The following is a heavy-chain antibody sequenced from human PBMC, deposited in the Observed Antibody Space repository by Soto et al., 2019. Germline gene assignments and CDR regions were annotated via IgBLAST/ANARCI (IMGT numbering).Heavy chain of an antibody. CDR1: GGTFSSYA. CDR3: VLDTVWGSYRYFYFDY. J-gene: IGHJ4*02. CDR2: IIPIFGTA. D-gene: IGHD3-16*02. Sequence: SVKVSCKASGGTFSSYAISWVRQAPGQGPEWMGGIIPIFGTANYAQKFQGRVTITADESTSTAYMELSSLRSEDTAVYYCVLDTVWGSYRYFYFDYWGQGTLVTVSS. V-gene: IGHV1-69*13.